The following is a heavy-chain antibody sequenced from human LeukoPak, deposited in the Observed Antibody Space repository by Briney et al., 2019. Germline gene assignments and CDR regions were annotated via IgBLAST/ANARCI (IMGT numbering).Heavy chain of an antibody. CDR2: INPNSGGT. J-gene: IGHJ4*02. CDR3: ARVVAPSGYDFDY. CDR1: GYTFTGYY. D-gene: IGHD5-12*01. Sequence: ASVKVSCKASGYTFTGYYMHWVRQAPGQGLEWMGWINPNSGGTNYAQKFQGRVTMTRDTSISTAYMEVSRLRSDDAAVYYCARVVAPSGYDFDYWGQGTLVTVSS. V-gene: IGHV1-2*02.